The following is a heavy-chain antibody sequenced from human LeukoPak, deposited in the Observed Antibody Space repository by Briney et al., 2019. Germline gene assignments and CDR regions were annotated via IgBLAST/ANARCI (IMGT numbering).Heavy chain of an antibody. V-gene: IGHV3-33*01. D-gene: IGHD1-14*01. CDR2: IWYDGSNK. Sequence: GGSLRLSCSASGFTFSSYCMHWVRQAPGKGLEWVAVIWYDGSNKYYADSVKGRFAISRDNSKSTLYLQMNSLRAEATAVYYCARGPGNRGYFDYWGQGTLVTVSS. CDR1: GFTFSSYC. J-gene: IGHJ4*02. CDR3: ARGPGNRGYFDY.